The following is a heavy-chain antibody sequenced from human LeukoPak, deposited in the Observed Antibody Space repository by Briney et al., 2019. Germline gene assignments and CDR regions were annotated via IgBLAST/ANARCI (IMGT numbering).Heavy chain of an antibody. CDR1: GFTFSDYY. D-gene: IGHD5-24*01. CDR2: ISSSGSTI. V-gene: IGHV3-11*01. J-gene: IGHJ4*02. CDR3: AKDRVEMATPGGYFDY. Sequence: PGGSLRLSCAASGFTFSDYYMSWIRQAPGKGLEWVSYISSSGSTIYYADSVKGRFTISRDNAKNSLYLQMNSLRAEDTALYYCAKDRVEMATPGGYFDYWGQGTLVTVSS.